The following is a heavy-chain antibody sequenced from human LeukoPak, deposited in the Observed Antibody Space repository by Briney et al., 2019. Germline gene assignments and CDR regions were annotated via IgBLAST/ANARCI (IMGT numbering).Heavy chain of an antibody. D-gene: IGHD3-3*01. CDR1: AITVNSTY. J-gene: IGHJ6*02. CDR3: ARLFGSGWPGYFYYAMDV. V-gene: IGHV3-66*04. CDR2: AYSDGNT. Sequence: GGSLRLSCAASAITVNSTYISWVRQAPGKGLEWVSVAYSDGNTYYAGSVKGRFTISRDNSKNTLFLQMNSLRAEDTAVYYCARLFGSGWPGYFYYAMDVWGQGTTVAVSS.